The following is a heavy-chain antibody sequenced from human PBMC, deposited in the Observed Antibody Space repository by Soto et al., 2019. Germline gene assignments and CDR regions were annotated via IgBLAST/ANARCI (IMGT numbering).Heavy chain of an antibody. CDR2: IHYRGST. CDR1: GDSINDYY. CDR3: ARDRSNWFDP. J-gene: IGHJ5*02. Sequence: SETLSLTCAVSGDSINDYYWNWIRQPPGKGLEWIGYIHYRGSTFYDPSLKSRVTISLDTSKNQFSLKLSSVTAADTAVYYCARDRSNWFDPWGQGTLVTVSS. V-gene: IGHV4-59*01.